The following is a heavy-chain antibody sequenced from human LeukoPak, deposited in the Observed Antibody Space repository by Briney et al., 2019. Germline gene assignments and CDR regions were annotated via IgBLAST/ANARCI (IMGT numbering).Heavy chain of an antibody. CDR1: GYSFTSYW. CDR3: ARLFGSGYYYGPSAFDI. D-gene: IGHD3-22*01. Sequence: GESLKISCKGSGYSFTSYWIGWVRQMPGKGLGWMGIIYPGDSDTRYSPSFQGQVTISADKSISTAYLQWSSLKASDTAMYYCARLFGSGYYYGPSAFDIWGQGTMVTVSS. J-gene: IGHJ3*02. CDR2: IYPGDSDT. V-gene: IGHV5-51*01.